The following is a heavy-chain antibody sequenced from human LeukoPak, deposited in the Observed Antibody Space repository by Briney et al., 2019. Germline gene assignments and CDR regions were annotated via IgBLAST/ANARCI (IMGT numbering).Heavy chain of an antibody. V-gene: IGHV4-61*02. CDR2: INPIGTT. CDR1: GGSINSGSYY. J-gene: IGHJ4*02. Sequence: SETLSLTCTVSGGSINSGSYYWTWIRQPAGQGLEWIGRINPIGTTDYNPSLKSRVTISVDTSKNQFSLKLTSVTAADTAVYYCARAQQWLPFTYWGQGTLVTVSP. CDR3: ARAQQWLPFTY. D-gene: IGHD6-19*01.